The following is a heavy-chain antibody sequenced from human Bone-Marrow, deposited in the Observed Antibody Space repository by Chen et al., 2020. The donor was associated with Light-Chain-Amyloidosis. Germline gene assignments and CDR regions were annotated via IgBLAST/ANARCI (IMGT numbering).Heavy chain of an antibody. CDR2: IIPIFGTA. CDR1: GGTFSSYA. J-gene: IGHJ6*02. D-gene: IGHD2-2*02. CDR3: ARDRGIVVVPAAIRYYYYGMDV. V-gene: IGHV1-69*01. Sequence: QVQLVQSGAEVKKPGTSVKVSCKASGGTFSSYAISWVRQAPGQGLEWMGGIIPIFGTANYAQKFQGRVTITADESTSTAYMELSSLRSEDTAVYYCARDRGIVVVPAAIRYYYYGMDVWGQGTTVTASS.